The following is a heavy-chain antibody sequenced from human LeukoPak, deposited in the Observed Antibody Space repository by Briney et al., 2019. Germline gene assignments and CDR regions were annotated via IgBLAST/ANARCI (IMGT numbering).Heavy chain of an antibody. CDR1: GFTFDDYA. J-gene: IGHJ5*02. CDR3: AKDILPRAYCSGGSCYPDP. V-gene: IGHV3-43*02. Sequence: GGSLRLSCAASGFTFDDYAMHWVRQAPGKGLEWVSLISGDGGSTYYADSVKGRFTISRDNSKNSPYLQMNSLRTEDTALYYCAKDILPRAYCSGGSCYPDPWGQGTLVTVSS. CDR2: ISGDGGST. D-gene: IGHD2-15*01.